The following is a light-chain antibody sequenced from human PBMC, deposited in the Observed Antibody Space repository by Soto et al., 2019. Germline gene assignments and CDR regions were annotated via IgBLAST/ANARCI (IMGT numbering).Light chain of an antibody. CDR2: EVS. Sequence: QSVLTQPASASGSPGQSVTISCTGTSSDVGAYNYVSWYQQLPGKAPKLIIYEVSKRPSGVPDRFSGSKSGNTASLTVSGLQAEDEADYYCTSYAGTYSFFYVFGTGTRSPS. CDR1: SSDVGAYNY. V-gene: IGLV2-8*01. J-gene: IGLJ1*01. CDR3: TSYAGTYSFFYV.